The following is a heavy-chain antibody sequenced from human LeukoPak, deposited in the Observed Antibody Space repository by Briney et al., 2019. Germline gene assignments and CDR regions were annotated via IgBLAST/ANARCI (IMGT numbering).Heavy chain of an antibody. CDR1: GYTFSSHA. Sequence: GGSLRLSCAASGYTFSSHAMSWVRQAPGKGLEWVAVIWYDGSNKYCSDSVKGRFTISRDNSKNTLYLQMNSLRAEDTAVYYCATTASRGPQSAEYFQYWGQGTLVTVSS. J-gene: IGHJ1*01. CDR3: ATTASRGPQSAEYFQY. CDR2: IWYDGSNK. V-gene: IGHV3-33*08.